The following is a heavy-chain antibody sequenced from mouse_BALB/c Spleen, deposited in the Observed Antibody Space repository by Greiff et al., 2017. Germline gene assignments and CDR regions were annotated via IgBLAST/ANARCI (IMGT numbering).Heavy chain of an antibody. J-gene: IGHJ4*01. CDR1: GYTFTSYW. CDR2: INPSNGRT. CDR3: ARWARY. V-gene: IGHV1S81*02. Sequence: VQLQQPGAELVKPGASVKLSCKASGYTFTSYWMHWVKQRPGQGLEWIGEINPSNGRTNYNEKFKSKATLTVDKSSSTAYMQLSSLTSEDSAVYYCARWARYWGQGTSVTVSS.